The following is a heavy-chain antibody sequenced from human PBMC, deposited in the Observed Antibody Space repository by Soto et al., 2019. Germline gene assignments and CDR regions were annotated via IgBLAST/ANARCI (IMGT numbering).Heavy chain of an antibody. CDR3: ARYIATQPMFDP. V-gene: IGHV4-30-4*01. Sequence: SETLSLTCTVSGGSISSGDYYWSWIRQPPGKGLEWIGYIYYSGSTYYNPSLKSRVTISVDTSKNQFSLKLSSVTAADTAVYYCARYIATQPMFDPWGQGTLVTVSS. CDR2: IYYSGST. J-gene: IGHJ5*02. CDR1: GGSISSGDYY. D-gene: IGHD1-20*01.